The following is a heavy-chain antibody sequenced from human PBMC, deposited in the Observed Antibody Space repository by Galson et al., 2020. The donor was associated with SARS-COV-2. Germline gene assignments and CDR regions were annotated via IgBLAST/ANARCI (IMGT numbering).Heavy chain of an antibody. D-gene: IGHD2-2*01. CDR1: AFTFSSYA. Sequence: TGGSLRLSCAASAFTFSSYAMHWVRQAPGKGLEWEAVISYDARNKYYADSGKGRFTISRNNSKNTLYLQMNSLRAEDTAVYYCARDLKVVPAALTQDDYYYYYGMDVWGQGTTVTVSS. V-gene: IGHV3-30*04. CDR2: ISYDARNK. CDR3: ARDLKVVPAALTQDDYYYYYGMDV. J-gene: IGHJ6*02.